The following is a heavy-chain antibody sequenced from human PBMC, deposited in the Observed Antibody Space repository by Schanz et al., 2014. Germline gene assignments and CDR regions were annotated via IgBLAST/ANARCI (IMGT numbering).Heavy chain of an antibody. Sequence: QVRLVQSGAELKMPGATVKVSCETSGYTFTNYGVSWVRQAPGQGLEWVAWISPYNGNTAYAQNLKGRDRITTDTPPATAYMELRSLTSDDTAVYYCARDRVYRFLKGENRFYFDYWGQGTLVIVSS. V-gene: IGHV1-18*01. CDR2: ISPYNGNT. CDR1: GYTFTNYG. D-gene: IGHD3-3*01. CDR3: ARDRVYRFLKGENRFYFDY. J-gene: IGHJ4*02.